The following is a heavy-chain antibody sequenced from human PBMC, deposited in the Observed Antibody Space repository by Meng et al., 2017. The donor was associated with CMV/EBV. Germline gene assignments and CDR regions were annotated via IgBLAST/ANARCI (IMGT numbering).Heavy chain of an antibody. CDR1: GFTFGDYA. CDR3: TRDPYYDFWSGYYTGYYYGMDV. V-gene: IGHV3-49*04. J-gene: IGHJ6*02. D-gene: IGHD3-3*01. CDR2: IRSKAYGGTT. Sequence: GESLKISYTASGFTFGDYAMSWVRQAPGKGLEWVGFIRSKAYGGTTEYAASVKGRFTISRDDSKSIAYLQMNSLKTEDTAVYYCTRDPYYDFWSGYYTGYYYGMDVWGQGTTVTVSS.